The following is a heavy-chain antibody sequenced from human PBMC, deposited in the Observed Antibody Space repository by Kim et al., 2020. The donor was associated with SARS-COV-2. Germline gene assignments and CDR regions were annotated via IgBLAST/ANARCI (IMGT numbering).Heavy chain of an antibody. CDR3: ARGQSALRWSSRYYYYYMDV. J-gene: IGHJ6*03. CDR2: IYYSGST. CDR1: GGSISSGGYY. D-gene: IGHD4-17*01. V-gene: IGHV4-31*03. Sequence: SETLSLTCTVSGGSISSGGYYWSWIRQHPGKGLEWIGYIYYSGSTYYNPSLKSRVTISVDTSKNQFSLKLSSVTAADTAVYYCARGQSALRWSSRYYYYYMDVWGKGTTVTVSS.